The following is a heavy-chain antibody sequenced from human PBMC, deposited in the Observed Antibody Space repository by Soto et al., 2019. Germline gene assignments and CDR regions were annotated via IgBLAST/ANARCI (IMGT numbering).Heavy chain of an antibody. CDR1: GFTFSSYG. Sequence: QVQLVESGGGVVQPGRSLRLSCAASGFTFSSYGMHWVRQAPGKGLEWVAGISYGGTNKYYIDSVKGRFTISRDNSKNTLDLQMNSLRAEDTAVYYCAKDTYHYDSSGYYVFDRWGQGPPVTASS. CDR3: AKDTYHYDSSGYYVFDR. J-gene: IGHJ5*02. CDR2: ISYGGTNK. D-gene: IGHD3-22*01. V-gene: IGHV3-30*18.